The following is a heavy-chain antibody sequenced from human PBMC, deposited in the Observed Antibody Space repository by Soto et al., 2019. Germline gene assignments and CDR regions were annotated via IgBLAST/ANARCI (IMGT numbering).Heavy chain of an antibody. CDR2: SSATGAGT. V-gene: IGHV3-23*01. CDR3: AKDRRAGGNYGFYSDF. D-gene: IGHD1-7*01. J-gene: IGHJ4*02. CDR1: GFTFSSYG. Sequence: GGSLRLSCAASGFTFSSYGMTWVRQAPGRGLEWVSFSSATGAGTYYADSVKGRFTISRDNSKNTLYLQMTSLRADDTAVYYCAKDRRAGGNYGFYSDFWGQGALVTVSS.